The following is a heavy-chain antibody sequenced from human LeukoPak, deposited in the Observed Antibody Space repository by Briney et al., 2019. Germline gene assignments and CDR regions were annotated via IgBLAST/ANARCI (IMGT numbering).Heavy chain of an antibody. Sequence: GRSLRLSCAASGFTFSSYAMSWVRQAPGKGLEWVSAISGSGGSTYYADSVKGRFTISRDNSKNTLYLQMNSLRAEDTAVYYCAKVRTRVMYSSSADYWGQGTLVTVSS. D-gene: IGHD6-13*01. V-gene: IGHV3-23*01. J-gene: IGHJ4*02. CDR1: GFTFSSYA. CDR2: ISGSGGST. CDR3: AKVRTRVMYSSSADY.